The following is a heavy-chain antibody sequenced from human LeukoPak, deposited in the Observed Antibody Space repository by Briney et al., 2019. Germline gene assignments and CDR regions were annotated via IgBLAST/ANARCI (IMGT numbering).Heavy chain of an antibody. Sequence: GGSLRLSCAASGFTFDDYAMHWVRHAPGKGLEWVSLISWDGGSTYYADSVKGRFTISRDNSKNSLYLQMNSLRAEDTALYYCAKAGYDSSGFGSYFDYWGQGTLVTVSS. CDR1: GFTFDDYA. J-gene: IGHJ4*02. D-gene: IGHD3-22*01. CDR3: AKAGYDSSGFGSYFDY. V-gene: IGHV3-43D*03. CDR2: ISWDGGST.